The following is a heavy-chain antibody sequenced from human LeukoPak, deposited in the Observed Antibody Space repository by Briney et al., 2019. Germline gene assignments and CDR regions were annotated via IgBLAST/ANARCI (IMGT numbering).Heavy chain of an antibody. CDR1: GLTFSSHW. V-gene: IGHV3-7*01. CDR2: IKQDGSEK. CDR3: AELGITMIGGV. J-gene: IGHJ6*04. D-gene: IGHD3-10*02. Sequence: GGSLRLSCAASGLTFSSHWMNWVRQAPGKGLEWVANIKQDGSEKNYVDSVKGRFSISRDNAKNSLYLQMNNLRAEDTAVHYCAELGITMIGGVWGKGTTVTISS.